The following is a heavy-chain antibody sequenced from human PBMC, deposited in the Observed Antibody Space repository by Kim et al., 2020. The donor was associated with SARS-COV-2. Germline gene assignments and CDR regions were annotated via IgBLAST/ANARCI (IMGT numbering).Heavy chain of an antibody. J-gene: IGHJ4*02. CDR1: GFTFSTYA. V-gene: IGHV3-23*01. CDR2: VGGSGAST. CDR3: ARAYCTGATCSGIDN. D-gene: IGHD2-15*01. Sequence: GASLRLSCVASGFTFSTYAMTWVRQAPGKGLEWVSVVGGSGASTYYADPVKGRFTISRDNSKNTLYVEMNSLRAEDTAVYYCARAYCTGATCSGIDNWGQGTLVAVSS.